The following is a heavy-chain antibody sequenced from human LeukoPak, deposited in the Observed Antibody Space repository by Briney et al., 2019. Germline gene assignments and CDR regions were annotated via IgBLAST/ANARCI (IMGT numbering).Heavy chain of an antibody. J-gene: IGHJ4*02. V-gene: IGHV1-46*01. D-gene: IGHD2-21*02. Sequence: GASVKVSCKASGYTFTSYYMHWVRQAPGQGLEWMGIINPSGGSTSYAQKFQGRVTMTRDTSTSTVYMELSSLRSEDTAVYYCAREGHIVVVTASDPYYLDYWGQGTLVTVSS. CDR3: AREGHIVVVTASDPYYLDY. CDR2: INPSGGST. CDR1: GYTFTSYY.